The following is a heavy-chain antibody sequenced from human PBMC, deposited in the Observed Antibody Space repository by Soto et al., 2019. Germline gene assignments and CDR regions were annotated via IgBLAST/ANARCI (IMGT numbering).Heavy chain of an antibody. Sequence: ASVKVSCKASGGTFSSYAISWARQAPGQGLEWMGGIIPIFGTANYAQKFQGRVTITADKSTSTAYMELSSLRSEDTAVYYCARGLIAVAGTTPDYYGMDVWGQGTTVTVSS. CDR1: GGTFSSYA. J-gene: IGHJ6*02. D-gene: IGHD6-19*01. CDR3: ARGLIAVAGTTPDYYGMDV. CDR2: IIPIFGTA. V-gene: IGHV1-69*06.